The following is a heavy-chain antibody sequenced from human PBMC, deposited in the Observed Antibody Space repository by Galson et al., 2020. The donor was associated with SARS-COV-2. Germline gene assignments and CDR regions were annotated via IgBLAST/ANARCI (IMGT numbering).Heavy chain of an antibody. J-gene: IGHJ6*02. D-gene: IGHD2-2*01. V-gene: IGHV4-59*01. CDR1: GGSISSYY. CDR2: IYYSGST. Sequence: ETSETLSLTCTVSGGSISSYYWSWIRQPPGKGLEWIGYIYYSGSTNYKPSLKSRLTISGDTSKNQLSLKLNSVTAADTAVYYCARRGLGYCSSTSCYDGLDVWGQGTTVTVSS. CDR3: ARRGLGYCSSTSCYDGLDV.